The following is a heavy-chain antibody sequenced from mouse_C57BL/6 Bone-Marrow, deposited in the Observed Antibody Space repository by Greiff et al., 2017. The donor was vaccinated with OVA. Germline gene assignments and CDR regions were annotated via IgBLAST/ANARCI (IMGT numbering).Heavy chain of an antibody. V-gene: IGHV14-4*01. J-gene: IGHJ4*01. D-gene: IGHD2-5*01. CDR1: GFTIKDDY. CDR2: IDPENGDT. Sequence: EVQLQQSGAELVRPGASVKLSCTASGFTIKDDYMPWVKQRPDQGLEWIGWIDPENGDTDYASKFQGKATITADTSSNTAYLQLSSLTSEDTAVYYCTTYSNYPLYAMDYWGQGTSVTVSS. CDR3: TTYSNYPLYAMDY.